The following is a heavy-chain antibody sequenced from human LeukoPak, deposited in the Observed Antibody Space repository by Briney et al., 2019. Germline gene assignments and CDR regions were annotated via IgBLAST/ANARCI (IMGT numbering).Heavy chain of an antibody. CDR2: ISSSGSTI. J-gene: IGHJ6*03. Sequence: AGGSLRLSCAASGFTFSSYEMNWVRQAPGKGLEWVSYISSSGSTIYYADSVKGRFTISRDNAKNSLYLQMNSLRAEDTAVYYCARGAYCGGDCQTYYYYYMDVWGKGTTVTVSS. CDR3: ARGAYCGGDCQTYYYYYMDV. D-gene: IGHD2-21*02. CDR1: GFTFSSYE. V-gene: IGHV3-48*03.